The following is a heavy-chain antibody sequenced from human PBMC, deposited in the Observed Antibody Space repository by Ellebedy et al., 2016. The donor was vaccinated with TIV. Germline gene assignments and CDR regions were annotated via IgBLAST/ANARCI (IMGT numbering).Heavy chain of an antibody. V-gene: IGHV3-48*01. D-gene: IGHD2-2*01. Sequence: GESLKISXAASGFTFSSYSMNWVRQAPGKGLEWVSYISSSSSTIYYADSVKGRFTISRDNAKNSLYLQMNSLRAEDTAVYYCARAVGDIVVVPAALAYWGQGTLVTVSS. CDR1: GFTFSSYS. CDR3: ARAVGDIVVVPAALAY. J-gene: IGHJ4*02. CDR2: ISSSSSTI.